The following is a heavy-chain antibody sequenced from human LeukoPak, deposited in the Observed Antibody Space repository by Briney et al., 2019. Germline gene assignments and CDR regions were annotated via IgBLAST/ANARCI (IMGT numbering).Heavy chain of an antibody. Sequence: SETLSLTCTVSGGSISDNYWSWIRQPAGKGLEWIGRIYTSGSTNYNPSLKTRLAMSVDTSKNQFSLKLSSGTAADTAVYYCGGATGNYYAMDVWGQGTTVTVSS. J-gene: IGHJ6*02. CDR1: GGSISDNY. D-gene: IGHD5-12*01. CDR2: IYTSGST. CDR3: GGATGNYYAMDV. V-gene: IGHV4-4*07.